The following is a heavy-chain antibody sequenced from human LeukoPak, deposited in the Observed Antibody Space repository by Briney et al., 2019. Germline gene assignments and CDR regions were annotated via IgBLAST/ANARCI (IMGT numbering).Heavy chain of an antibody. CDR3: ARGRNWNDEEAHYYYYYMDV. CDR1: GGTFSSYA. J-gene: IGHJ6*03. V-gene: IGHV1-69*01. Sequence: SVKVSCKASGGTFSSYAISWVRQAPGQGLEWMGGIIPIFGTANYAQKFQGRVTITADESTSTAYMELSSLRSEDTAVYYCARGRNWNDEEAHYYYYYMDVWGKGTTVTVSS. D-gene: IGHD1-1*01. CDR2: IIPIFGTA.